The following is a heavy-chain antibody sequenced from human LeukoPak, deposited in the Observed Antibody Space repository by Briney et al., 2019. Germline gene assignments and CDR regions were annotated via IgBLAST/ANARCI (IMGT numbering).Heavy chain of an antibody. CDR1: GFTVSSYE. CDR2: ISSSGSTI. V-gene: IGHV3-48*03. D-gene: IGHD5-18*01. CDR3: ARDLDTAYFDY. Sequence: GGSLRLSCAASGFTVSSYEMNWVRQAPGKGLEWVSYISSSGSTIYYADSVKGRFTISRDNAKNSLYLQMNSLRAEDTAVYYCARDLDTAYFDYWGQGTLVTVSS. J-gene: IGHJ4*02.